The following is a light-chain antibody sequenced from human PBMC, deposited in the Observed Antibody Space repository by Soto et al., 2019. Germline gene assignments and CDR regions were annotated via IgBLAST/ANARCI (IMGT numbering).Light chain of an antibody. V-gene: IGKV3-20*01. J-gene: IGKJ3*01. CDR3: HQFGSSPLDT. Sequence: EIVLTQSPGTLSLSPGERATLSCRASQTISSSFLAWYQQKPGQAPRLLIYRASRRAPGIPDRFSGSGCWTDFTLPISRLEPEDFAVYYCHQFGSSPLDTFGPGTKVEIK. CDR2: RAS. CDR1: QTISSSF.